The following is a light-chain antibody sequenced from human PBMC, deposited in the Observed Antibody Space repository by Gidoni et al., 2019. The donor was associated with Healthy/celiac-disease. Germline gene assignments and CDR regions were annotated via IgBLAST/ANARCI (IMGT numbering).Light chain of an antibody. CDR3: QQRHHWPRT. CDR1: QGVDSH. CDR2: EAS. Sequence: ETVMQQSPGTLSLSPGARATRSCRASQGVDSHIAWFQHRRGQAPRLLIYEASNRAPGVPARFSGRGSGTDFSLTISSLEPEDVAVYYCQQRHHWPRTFGQGTKLEIK. V-gene: IGKV3-11*01. J-gene: IGKJ2*01.